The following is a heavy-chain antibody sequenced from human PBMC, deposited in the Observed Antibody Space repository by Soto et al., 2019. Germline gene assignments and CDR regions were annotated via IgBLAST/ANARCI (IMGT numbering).Heavy chain of an antibody. CDR2: IYYSGST. Sequence: QVQLQESGPGLVKPSETLSLTCTFSGDSISSYYWNWIRQPPGKGLEWIGYIYYSGSTNYNPSLKSRVTISVDTSKKQFSLKLSSVTAADTAVYYCARGDGYHFDYWGQGTLVTVSS. V-gene: IGHV4-59*01. J-gene: IGHJ4*02. D-gene: IGHD1-1*01. CDR3: ARGDGYHFDY. CDR1: GDSISSYY.